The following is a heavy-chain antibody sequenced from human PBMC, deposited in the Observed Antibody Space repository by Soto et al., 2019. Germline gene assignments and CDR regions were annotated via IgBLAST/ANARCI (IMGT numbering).Heavy chain of an antibody. J-gene: IGHJ4*02. CDR2: INSDGSST. V-gene: IGHV3-74*01. Sequence: ETLSLTCTVSGGSISSRGYYWGWIRQAPGKGLVWVSRINSDGSSTSYADSVKGRFTISRDNAKNTLYLQMNSLRAEDTAVYYCERVRDDWAAERYFDYWGQGTLVTVSS. D-gene: IGHD6-13*01. CDR3: ERVRDDWAAERYFDY. CDR1: GGSISSRGYY.